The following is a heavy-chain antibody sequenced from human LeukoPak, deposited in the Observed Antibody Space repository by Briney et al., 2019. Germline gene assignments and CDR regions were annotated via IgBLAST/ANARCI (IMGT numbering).Heavy chain of an antibody. CDR3: ARGQHGGTFGGVIVHVSGFDY. J-gene: IGHJ4*02. Sequence: GGSLRLSCAASGFTFSSYSTNWVRQAPGKGLEWVSSITWNSTYIYYADSVKGRFTIYRDNAQKSLYLQMNSLRAEDTAVYYCARGQHGGTFGGVIVHVSGFDYWGQGALVTVSS. V-gene: IGHV3-21*01. D-gene: IGHD3-16*02. CDR1: GFTFSSYS. CDR2: ITWNSTYI.